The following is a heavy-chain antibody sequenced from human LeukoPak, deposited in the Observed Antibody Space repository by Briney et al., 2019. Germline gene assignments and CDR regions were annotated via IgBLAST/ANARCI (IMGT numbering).Heavy chain of an antibody. CDR1: GFTFSSYS. CDR3: ASGIVGDQGLDP. D-gene: IGHD1-26*01. Sequence: KTGGSLRLSCAASGFTFSSYSMNWVRQAPGKGLEWVSSITSSSTYIYYAGSVKGRFTISRDNAKNSLYLQMNSLRAEDTAVYYCASGIVGDQGLDPWGQGTLVTVSS. J-gene: IGHJ5*02. V-gene: IGHV3-21*01. CDR2: ITSSSTYI.